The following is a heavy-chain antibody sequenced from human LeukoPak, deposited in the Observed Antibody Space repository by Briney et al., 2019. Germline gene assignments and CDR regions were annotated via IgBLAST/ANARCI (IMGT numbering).Heavy chain of an antibody. CDR2: ISGSGGST. D-gene: IGHD3-3*01. CDR3: AKDRVLRFLEWLRVEFDP. V-gene: IGHV3-23*01. J-gene: IGHJ5*02. Sequence: QSGGSLRLSCAASGFTFSSYAMSWVRQAPGKGLEWVSAISGSGGSTYYADSVKGRFTISRDNSKNTLYLQVNSLRAEDTAVYYCAKDRVLRFLEWLRVEFDPWGQGTLVTVSS. CDR1: GFTFSSYA.